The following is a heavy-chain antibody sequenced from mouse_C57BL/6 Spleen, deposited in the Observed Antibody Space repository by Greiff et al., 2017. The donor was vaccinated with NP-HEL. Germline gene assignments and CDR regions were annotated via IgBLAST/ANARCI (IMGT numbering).Heavy chain of an antibody. D-gene: IGHD2-1*01. CDR2: INPSNGGT. CDR1: GYTFTSYW. J-gene: IGHJ3*01. V-gene: IGHV1-53*01. CDR3: ARGEAIYYGNPTPFAY. Sequence: QVQLQQPGTELVKPGASVKLSCKASGYTFTSYWMHWVKQRPGQGLEWIGNINPSNGGTNYNEKFKSKATLTVDKSSSTAYMQLSSLTSEDSAVYYCARGEAIYYGNPTPFAYWGRGTLVTVSA.